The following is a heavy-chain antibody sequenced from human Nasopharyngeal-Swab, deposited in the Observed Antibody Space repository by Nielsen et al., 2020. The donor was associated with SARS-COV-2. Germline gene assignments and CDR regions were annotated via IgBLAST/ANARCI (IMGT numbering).Heavy chain of an antibody. CDR3: ARYGGIQILTGYFDY. CDR2: ISSSGSTI. D-gene: IGHD3-9*01. Sequence: GASMPMYGAASGFTFSEYYMSWIRPAPGKGLEWVSYISSSGSTIYYADSVKGRFTISRENAKNSLYLQMNSLRAEDTAVYYCARYGGIQILTGYFDYWGPGTLVTVSS. V-gene: IGHV3-11*04. J-gene: IGHJ4*02. CDR1: GFTFSEYY.